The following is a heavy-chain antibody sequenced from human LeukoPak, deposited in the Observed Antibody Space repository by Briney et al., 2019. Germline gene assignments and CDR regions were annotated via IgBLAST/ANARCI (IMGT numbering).Heavy chain of an antibody. CDR2: IYSGGYT. CDR3: AKDLDDRN. V-gene: IGHV3-53*01. D-gene: IGHD3-16*01. CDR1: GFTVSSNY. Sequence: GGSLRLSCAASGFTVSSNYMSWVRQAPGKGLEWVSVIYSGGYTYYADSVKGRFTISRDDSKNTLYLQMNSLRAEDTAVYYCAKDLDDRNWGQGTLVTVSS. J-gene: IGHJ4*02.